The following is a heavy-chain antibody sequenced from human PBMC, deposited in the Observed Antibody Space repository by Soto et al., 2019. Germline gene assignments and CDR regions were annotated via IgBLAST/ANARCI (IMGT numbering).Heavy chain of an antibody. J-gene: IGHJ5*02. CDR2: IYDTGST. D-gene: IGHD4-17*01. CDR1: GRGITIHN. CDR3: ARCRIEHYGVGP. Sequence: EPLSRNCTVAGRGITIHNWTWLRQSPGKGLEWIGHIYDTGSTTYNPSLKRRVTISVDTSNKQFSLRLTSVTAADTAVYECARCRIEHYGVGPWDRGTLV. V-gene: IGHV4-59*11.